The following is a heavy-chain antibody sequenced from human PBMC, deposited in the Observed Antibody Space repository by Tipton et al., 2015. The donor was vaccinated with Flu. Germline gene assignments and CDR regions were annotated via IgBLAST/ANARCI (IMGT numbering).Heavy chain of an antibody. CDR1: GYTFNSYW. CDR2: IKSDDASA. CDR3: ARDLYYGVDV. J-gene: IGHJ6*02. Sequence: SLRLSCVASGYTFNSYWMHWVRQAPGKGLAWVSHIKSDDASAIYADPVKGRFTISRDNAKNTLYLQMNSLSAEDTAVYYCARDLYYGVDVWGPGTTVTVSS. V-gene: IGHV3-74*01.